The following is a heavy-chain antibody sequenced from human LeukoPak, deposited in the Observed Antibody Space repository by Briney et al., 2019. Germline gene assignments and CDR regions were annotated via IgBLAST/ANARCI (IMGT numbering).Heavy chain of an antibody. D-gene: IGHD6-13*01. Sequence: ASVKVSCKASGGTFSSYAISWVRQAPGQGLEWMGGIIPIFGTANYAQKFQGRVTITADESTSTAYMELSSLRSEDTAVYYCARDIATTGALNGFDPWGQGTLVTVSS. CDR3: ARDIATTGALNGFDP. CDR2: IIPIFGTA. V-gene: IGHV1-69*01. J-gene: IGHJ5*02. CDR1: GGTFSSYA.